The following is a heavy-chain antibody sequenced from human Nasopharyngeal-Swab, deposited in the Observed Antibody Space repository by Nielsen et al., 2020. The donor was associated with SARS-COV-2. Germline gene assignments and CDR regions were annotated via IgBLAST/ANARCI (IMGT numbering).Heavy chain of an antibody. CDR2: IYSGGST. Sequence: VREAPGKGLEWVSVIYSGGSTYYADSVKGRFTISRDNSKNTLYLQMNSLRAEDTAVYYCARDSVSGYGHGYWGQGTLVTSP. CDR3: ARDSVSGYGHGY. D-gene: IGHD5-12*01. V-gene: IGHV3-53*01. J-gene: IGHJ4*02.